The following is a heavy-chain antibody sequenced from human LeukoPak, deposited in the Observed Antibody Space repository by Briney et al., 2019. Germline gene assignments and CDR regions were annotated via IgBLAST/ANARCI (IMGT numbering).Heavy chain of an antibody. J-gene: IGHJ6*03. Sequence: GGTLRLSCVASGFTFSSHGMNWVRQAPGKGLEWVSGINWNGGSTGYADSVKGRFTISRDNAKNSLSLQMNSLRVEDTALYYCARGGISIFGVVIYMDVWGKGTTVTVSS. V-gene: IGHV3-20*04. CDR1: GFTFSSHG. CDR3: ARGGISIFGVVIYMDV. D-gene: IGHD3-3*01. CDR2: INWNGGST.